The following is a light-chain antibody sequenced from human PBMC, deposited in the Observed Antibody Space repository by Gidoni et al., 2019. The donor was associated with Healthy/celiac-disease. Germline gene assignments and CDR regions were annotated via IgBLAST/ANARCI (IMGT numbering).Light chain of an antibody. V-gene: IGLV2-8*01. CDR2: EVS. CDR3: SSYAGSNNVV. CDR1: SSDVGGYNY. J-gene: IGLJ2*01. Sequence: QSALTQPPSASGSPGQSVTISCTGTSSDVGGYNYVSWYQQHPGKAPTLMIYEVSKRPSGVPDRVSGSKSGNTASLTVSGLQAEDEADYYCSSYAGSNNVVFGGGTKLTVL.